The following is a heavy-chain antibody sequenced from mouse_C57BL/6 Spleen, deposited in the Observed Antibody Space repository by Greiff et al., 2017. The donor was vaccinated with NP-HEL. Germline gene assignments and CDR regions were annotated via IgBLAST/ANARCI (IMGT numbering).Heavy chain of an antibody. D-gene: IGHD1-1*01. CDR3: ARREVLLRSYYAMDY. Sequence: QLQQSGAELVKPGASVKISCKASGYAFSSYWMNWVKQRPGKGLEWIGQIYPGDGDTNYNGKFKGKATLTADKSSSTAYMQLSSLTSEDSAVYFCARREVLLRSYYAMDYWGQGTSVTVSS. CDR1: GYAFSSYW. CDR2: IYPGDGDT. J-gene: IGHJ4*01. V-gene: IGHV1-80*01.